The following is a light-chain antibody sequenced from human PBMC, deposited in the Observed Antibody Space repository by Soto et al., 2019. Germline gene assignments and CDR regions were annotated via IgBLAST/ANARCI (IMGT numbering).Light chain of an antibody. CDR1: SSDVGGYDY. J-gene: IGLJ1*01. CDR2: EVT. V-gene: IGLV2-14*01. CDR3: TSSTNSFTYV. Sequence: QSALTQPASVSGSPGQSITIFCTGTSSDVGGYDYVSWYQQHPDKAPKLMIYEVTNRPSGVSNRFSGSKSGNTASLTISGLLAEDEADYYCTSSTNSFTYVFGTGTKLTVL.